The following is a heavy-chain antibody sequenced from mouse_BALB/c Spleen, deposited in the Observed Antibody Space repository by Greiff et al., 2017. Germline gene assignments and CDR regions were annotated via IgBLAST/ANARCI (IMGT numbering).Heavy chain of an antibody. CDR1: GYTFTSYW. D-gene: IGHD2-1*01. CDR2: INPSTGYT. CDR3: ARSRSYYYGNYEGFAY. J-gene: IGHJ3*01. V-gene: IGHV1-7*01. Sequence: QVQLQQSGAELAKPGASVKMSCTASGYTFTSYWLHWVKQRPGQGLEWIGYINPSTGYTEYNQKFKDKATLTADKSSSTAYMQLSSLTSEDSAVYYCARSRSYYYGNYEGFAYWGQGTLVTVSA.